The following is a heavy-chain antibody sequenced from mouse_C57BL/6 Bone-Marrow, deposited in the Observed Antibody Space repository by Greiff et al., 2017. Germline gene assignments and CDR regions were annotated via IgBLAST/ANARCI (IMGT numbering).Heavy chain of an antibody. CDR3: ARDLCYGVDY. CDR2: ISDGGSYT. D-gene: IGHD1-1*01. Sequence: VQLKESGGGLVKPGGSLKLSCAASGFTFSSYAMSWVRQTPEKRLEWVATISDGGSYTYYPDNVKGRFTISRDNAKNNLYLQMSHLKSEDTAMYYCARDLCYGVDYWGQGTSVTVSS. J-gene: IGHJ4*01. CDR1: GFTFSSYA. V-gene: IGHV5-4*01.